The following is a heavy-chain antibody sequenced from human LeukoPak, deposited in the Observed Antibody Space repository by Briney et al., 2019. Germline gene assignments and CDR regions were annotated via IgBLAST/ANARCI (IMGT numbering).Heavy chain of an antibody. CDR2: ISGSGGST. CDR1: GFTFDDYA. D-gene: IGHD6-13*01. CDR3: AKIWAAGKGPLDY. V-gene: IGHV3-23*01. J-gene: IGHJ4*02. Sequence: GGSLRLSCAASGFTFDDYAMHWVRQAPGKGLEWVSAISGSGGSTYYADSVKGRFTISRDNSKNTLYLQMNSLRAEDTAVYYCAKIWAAGKGPLDYWGQGTLVTVSS.